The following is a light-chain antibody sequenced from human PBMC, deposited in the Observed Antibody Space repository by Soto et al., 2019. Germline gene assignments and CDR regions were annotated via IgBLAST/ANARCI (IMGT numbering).Light chain of an antibody. CDR1: QSINSW. Sequence: DIQMTQSPSTLSASVGDRVTITCRASQSINSWLAWYQLKPGKAPELLIFDASKLESGVPSRFSGSGSGTEFTLTISSLQPDDFAVYYCQQYGSSPLFGPGTKVDIK. V-gene: IGKV1-5*01. CDR2: DAS. J-gene: IGKJ3*01. CDR3: QQYGSSPL.